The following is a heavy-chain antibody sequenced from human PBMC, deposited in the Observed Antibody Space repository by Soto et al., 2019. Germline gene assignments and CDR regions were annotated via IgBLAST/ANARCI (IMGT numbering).Heavy chain of an antibody. CDR1: GFTFSSYA. CDR3: ARDLGWAFDC. Sequence: GGFLRLSCAASGFTFSSYAVHWVRQPTGKGLEWISYISAGGRPISYADSVKGRFTISRDNAKNSLYLQMDSLRVEDTAVYYCARDLGWAFDCWGQGTLVTVSS. D-gene: IGHD6-19*01. V-gene: IGHV3-48*01. CDR2: ISAGGRPI. J-gene: IGHJ4*02.